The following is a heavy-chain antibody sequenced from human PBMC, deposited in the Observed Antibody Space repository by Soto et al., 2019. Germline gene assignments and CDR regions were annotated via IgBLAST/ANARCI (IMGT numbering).Heavy chain of an antibody. V-gene: IGHV4-30-4*01. J-gene: IGHJ5*02. Sequence: SETVSLTXTVSGGSISSGDYYWSWIRQPPGKGLEWIGYIYYSGSTYYNPSLKSRVTISVDTSKNQFSLKLSSVTAADTAVYYCARGGAFVYWFDPWGQGTLVTVSS. CDR3: ARGGAFVYWFDP. CDR1: GGSISSGDYY. D-gene: IGHD3-3*02. CDR2: IYYSGST.